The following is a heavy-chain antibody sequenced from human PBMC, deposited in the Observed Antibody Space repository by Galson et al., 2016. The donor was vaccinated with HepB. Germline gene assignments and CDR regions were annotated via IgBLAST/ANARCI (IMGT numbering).Heavy chain of an antibody. D-gene: IGHD2-21*02. CDR1: GDSFGTNY. Sequence: ETLSLTCTVSGDSFGTNYWSWIRQPPGKGLEWIGYIYYSGSTNYNPSLRSRVTISVDTSKNQFSLRLYSVTAADTAVYYCARTAGDNFDSWGQGTLVTVSS. CDR3: ARTAGDNFDS. CDR2: IYYSGST. V-gene: IGHV4-59*01. J-gene: IGHJ4*02.